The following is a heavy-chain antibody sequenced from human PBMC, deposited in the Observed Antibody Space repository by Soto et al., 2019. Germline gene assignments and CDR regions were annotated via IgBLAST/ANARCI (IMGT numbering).Heavy chain of an antibody. V-gene: IGHV3-11*01. CDR1: GFTFSDYY. CDR3: ARDPEDYYYYGMDV. J-gene: IGHJ6*02. CDR2: ISSSGSTI. Sequence: GGSLRLSCAASGFTFSDYYMSWIRQAPGKGLEWVSYISSSGSTIYYADSVKARFTISRAKAKNSLYLEMNSLRAEATAVYYCARDPEDYYYYGMDVWGQGTTVTVSS.